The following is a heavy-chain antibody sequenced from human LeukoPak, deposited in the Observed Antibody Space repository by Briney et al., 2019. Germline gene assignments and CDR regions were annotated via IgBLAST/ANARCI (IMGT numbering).Heavy chain of an antibody. CDR3: ARRVNYYDSSGYYYQGAFDI. J-gene: IGHJ3*02. CDR1: GYNFTSYW. V-gene: IGHV5-51*01. CDR2: IYPGDSHP. D-gene: IGHD3-22*01. Sequence: GESLKISCKGSGYNFTSYWIGWVRRMPGKGLEWMGIIYPGDSHPRYSPSFQGHVTISADKSVTTAYLQWSSLKTSDTAIYYCARRVNYYDSSGYYYQGAFDIWGQGTMVTVSS.